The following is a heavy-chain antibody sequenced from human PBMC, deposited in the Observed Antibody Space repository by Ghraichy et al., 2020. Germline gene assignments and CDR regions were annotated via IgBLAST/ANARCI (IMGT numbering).Heavy chain of an antibody. CDR1: GGTFSSYA. Sequence: SVKVSCKASGGTFSSYAISWVRQAPGQGLEWMGRIIPILGIANYAQKFQGRVTITADKSTSTAYMELSSLRSEDTAVYYCARDPLSYRLGELSPFDYWGQGTLVTVSS. V-gene: IGHV1-69*04. CDR3: ARDPLSYRLGELSPFDY. CDR2: IIPILGIA. J-gene: IGHJ4*02. D-gene: IGHD3-16*02.